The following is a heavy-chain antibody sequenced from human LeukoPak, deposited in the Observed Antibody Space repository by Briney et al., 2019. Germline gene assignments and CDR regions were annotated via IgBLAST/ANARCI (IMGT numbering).Heavy chain of an antibody. D-gene: IGHD3-10*01. CDR3: ANLDPPRQLWFGELRRGY. CDR2: ISRSGGGT. CDR1: GFTFSSYA. Sequence: GGSLRLSCTTSGFTFSSYAMSWVRQAPGKGLEWVSDISRSGGGTYSADSVKGRFTISRDNSKNTLYLQMNSLRAEDTAVYYCANLDPPRQLWFGELRRGYWGQGTLVTVSS. V-gene: IGHV3-23*01. J-gene: IGHJ4*02.